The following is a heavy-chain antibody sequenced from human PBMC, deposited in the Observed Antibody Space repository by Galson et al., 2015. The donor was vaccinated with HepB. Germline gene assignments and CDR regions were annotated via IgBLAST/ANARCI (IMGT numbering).Heavy chain of an antibody. CDR2: ISSSSSYI. CDR3: ARGRERMTTVTTLGG. Sequence: SLRLSCAASGFTFSSYSMNWVRQAPGKGLEWVSSISSSSSYIYYADSVKGRFTISRDNAKNSLYLQMNSLRAEDTAVYYCARGRERMTTVTTLGGWGQGTLVTVSS. D-gene: IGHD4-17*01. J-gene: IGHJ4*02. CDR1: GFTFSSYS. V-gene: IGHV3-21*01.